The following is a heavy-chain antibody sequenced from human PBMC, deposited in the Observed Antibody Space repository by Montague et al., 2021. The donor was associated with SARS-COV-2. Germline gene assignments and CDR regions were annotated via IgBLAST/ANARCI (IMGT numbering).Heavy chain of an antibody. Sequence: PPLVKPTQTLTLTCTFSGFSLTTRGVGVGWIRQPPGKALEWLALIYWDDAKHYSPSLKSRLTITKDTSKNQVVLTMTNTDPVDTATYYCAHKLYGINRRWFDPWGQGTLVTVSS. V-gene: IGHV2-5*02. CDR3: AHKLYGINRRWFDP. CDR1: GFSLTTRGVG. D-gene: IGHD1-14*01. CDR2: IYWDDAK. J-gene: IGHJ5*02.